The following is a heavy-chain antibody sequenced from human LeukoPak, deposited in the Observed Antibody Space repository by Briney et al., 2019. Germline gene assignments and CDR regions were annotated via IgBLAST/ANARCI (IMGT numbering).Heavy chain of an antibody. CDR2: ISSSGSTI. CDR3: ARGRADYDYVWGARYYFDY. V-gene: IGHV3-11*04. D-gene: IGHD3-16*01. Sequence: SGGSLRLSCAASGFTFSDYYMSWIRQAPGKGLEWVSYISSSGSTIYYADSVKGRFTISRDNAKNSLYLQMNSLRAEDTAVYYCARGRADYDYVWGARYYFDYWGQGTLVTVSS. CDR1: GFTFSDYY. J-gene: IGHJ4*02.